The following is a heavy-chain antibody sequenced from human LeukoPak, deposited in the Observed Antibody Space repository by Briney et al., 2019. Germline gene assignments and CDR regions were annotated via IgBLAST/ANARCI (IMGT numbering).Heavy chain of an antibody. Sequence: SETLSLTCTVSGGSISSYYWSWIRQPPGKGLEWIGYIYYSGSTNYNPSLKSRVTISVDTSKNQFSLKLSSVTAADTAVYYCARTYDYVWGSYRKPLYYYYMDVWGKGTTVTISS. CDR3: ARTYDYVWGSYRKPLYYYYMDV. V-gene: IGHV4-59*01. CDR2: IYYSGST. J-gene: IGHJ6*03. CDR1: GGSISSYY. D-gene: IGHD3-16*02.